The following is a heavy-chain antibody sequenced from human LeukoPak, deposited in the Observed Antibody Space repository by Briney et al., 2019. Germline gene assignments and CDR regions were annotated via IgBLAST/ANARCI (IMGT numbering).Heavy chain of an antibody. Sequence: GGSLRLSCAASGFSFNTYAMHWVRQAPGKGLEYVSAINYNGDSTNYANSVKGRFIISRDNSKKTLFLQMGSLRAEDTAVYYCARDSGGDTYNDYFDSWGQGTLVTVSS. V-gene: IGHV3-64*01. D-gene: IGHD5-24*01. CDR3: ARDSGGDTYNDYFDS. J-gene: IGHJ4*02. CDR1: GFSFNTYA. CDR2: INYNGDST.